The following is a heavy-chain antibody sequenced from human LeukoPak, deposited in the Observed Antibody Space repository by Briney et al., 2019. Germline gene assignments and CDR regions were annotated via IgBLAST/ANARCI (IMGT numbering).Heavy chain of an antibody. V-gene: IGHV1-69*01. J-gene: IGHJ4*02. CDR1: GGTFSSYA. Sequence: GASVKVSCKASGGTFSSYAISWVRQAPGQGLEWMGGIIPIFGTANYAQKFQGRVTITADESTSIAYMELSSLRSEDTAVYYCASREGQEWSYYFDYWGQGTLVTVSS. CDR2: IIPIFGTA. CDR3: ASREGQEWSYYFDY. D-gene: IGHD3-3*01.